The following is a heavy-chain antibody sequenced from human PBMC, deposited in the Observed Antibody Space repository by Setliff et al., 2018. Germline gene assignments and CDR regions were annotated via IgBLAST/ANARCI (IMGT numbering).Heavy chain of an antibody. Sequence: PGGSLRLSCAASGFTFSGSAMHWVRQASGKGLEGVGRIRSKTSGFATAYSASVKGRFTISRDDSMNTAYLQMDSLRTEDTAVYYCSRAVDGRTWFDPWGQGALVTVSS. V-gene: IGHV3-73*01. J-gene: IGHJ5*02. D-gene: IGHD6-19*01. CDR2: IRSKTSGFAT. CDR3: SRAVDGRTWFDP. CDR1: GFTFSGSA.